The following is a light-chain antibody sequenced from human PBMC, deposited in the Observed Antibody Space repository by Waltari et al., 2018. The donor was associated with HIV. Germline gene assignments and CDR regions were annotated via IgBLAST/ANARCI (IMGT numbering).Light chain of an antibody. V-gene: IGKV3-20*01. CDR3: QNYGSSGN. CDR2: GAS. CDR1: QSVSSSS. Sequence: EIVLTQSPVTLSVSPGDRVTLSCRASQSVSSSSLVWYQQKPGQAPRLLSYGASSRAPGIPDRFSGSGSGTDFTLTSSRRDPEDCAVCDWQNYGSSGNFGQGTRLEMK. J-gene: IGKJ5*01.